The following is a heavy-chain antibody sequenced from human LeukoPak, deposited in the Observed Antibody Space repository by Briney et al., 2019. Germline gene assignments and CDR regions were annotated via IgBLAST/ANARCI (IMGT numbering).Heavy chain of an antibody. CDR3: AQVRTGYYYFNLDY. J-gene: IGHJ4*02. CDR1: GGTFSSYA. Sequence: SVKVSCKASGGTFSSYAISWVRQAPGQGLEWMGRIIPIFGTANYAQKFQGRVTITADKSTSTAYMELSSLRSEDAAVYYCAQVRTGYYYFNLDYWGQGTLVTVSS. D-gene: IGHD3-22*01. CDR2: IIPIFGTA. V-gene: IGHV1-69*06.